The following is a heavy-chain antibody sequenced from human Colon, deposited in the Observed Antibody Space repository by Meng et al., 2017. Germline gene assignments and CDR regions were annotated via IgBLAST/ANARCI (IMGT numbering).Heavy chain of an antibody. D-gene: IGHD5-12*01. Sequence: GESLKISCAASGFIFSDYYMSWIRQAPGKGLEWVSHISSSGSATYYADSVKGRFTISRDNSKNTLYLQMNSLRVEDTAVFYCANGYSPDYWGQGTLVTVSS. V-gene: IGHV3-11*01. CDR1: GFIFSDYY. J-gene: IGHJ4*02. CDR2: ISSSGSAT. CDR3: ANGYSPDY.